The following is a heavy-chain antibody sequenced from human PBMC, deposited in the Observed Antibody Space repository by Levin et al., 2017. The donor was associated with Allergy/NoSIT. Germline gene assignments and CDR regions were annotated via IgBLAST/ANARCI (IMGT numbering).Heavy chain of an antibody. CDR1: GFTFSSPW. CDR3: TATLGY. CDR2: FKSKTDRGTT. Sequence: GESLKISCAASGFTFSSPWLTWVRQAPGKGLEWVGRFKSKTDRGTTDYAAPVKGRFTISRDDSKNTLYLQMNSLKTEDTAVYYCTATLGYWGQGTLVTVSS. J-gene: IGHJ4*02. D-gene: IGHD7-27*01. V-gene: IGHV3-15*01.